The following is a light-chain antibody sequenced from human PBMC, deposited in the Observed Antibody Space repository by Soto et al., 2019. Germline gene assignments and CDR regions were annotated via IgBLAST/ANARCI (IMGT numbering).Light chain of an antibody. CDR1: TGAVTSSHY. CDR2: STI. Sequence: QAVVTQEPSLTVSPGGTVTLTCASSTGAVTSSHYPTWFQQKPGQAPRALIYSTINKHSWTPARFSGSLLGGNAALTLSGVQPEDEAEYHCLRYYEGAQVGVFGGGTKVTVL. V-gene: IGLV7-43*01. J-gene: IGLJ3*02. CDR3: LRYYEGAQVGV.